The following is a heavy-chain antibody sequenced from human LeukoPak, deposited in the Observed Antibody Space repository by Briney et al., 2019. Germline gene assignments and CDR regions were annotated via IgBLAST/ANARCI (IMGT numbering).Heavy chain of an antibody. CDR2: IKQDGSEK. Sequence: GGSLRLSCAASGFTFSSYWMSWVRQAPGKRLEWVANIKQDGSEKYYVDSVKGRFTISRDNAKNSLYLQMNSLRAEDTAVYYCARERREYQLLFSRSNYYGMDVWGQGTTVTVSS. J-gene: IGHJ6*02. D-gene: IGHD2-2*01. CDR1: GFTFSSYW. CDR3: ARERREYQLLFSRSNYYGMDV. V-gene: IGHV3-7*01.